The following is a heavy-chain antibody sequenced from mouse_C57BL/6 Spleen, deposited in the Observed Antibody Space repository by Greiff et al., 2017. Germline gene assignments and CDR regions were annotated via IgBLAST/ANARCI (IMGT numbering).Heavy chain of an antibody. V-gene: IGHV1-66*01. Sequence: VQLQQSGPELVKPGASVKISCKASGYSFTSYYIHWVKQRPGQGLEWIGWIYPGSGNTKYNEKFKGKATLTADTSSSTAYMQLSSLTSEDSAVYYCARSITTGYFDYWGQGTTLTVSS. J-gene: IGHJ2*01. CDR3: ARSITTGYFDY. D-gene: IGHD1-1*01. CDR1: GYSFTSYY. CDR2: IYPGSGNT.